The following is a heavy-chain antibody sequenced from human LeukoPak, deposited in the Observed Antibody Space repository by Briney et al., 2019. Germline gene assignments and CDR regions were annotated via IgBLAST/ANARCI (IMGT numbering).Heavy chain of an antibody. D-gene: IGHD2-21*01. CDR3: TRDAGLCVHDY. CDR1: GFTFSSYG. J-gene: IGHJ4*02. CDR2: FWYDGSKK. Sequence: GRSLRLSCAASGFTFSSYGVHWVRQGPGKGLEWVAVFWYDGSKKYYADSVKGRFTISRDISKKTLYLQMDSLRVEDTAVYYCTRDAGLCVHDYWGQGTLVTVSS. V-gene: IGHV3-33*01.